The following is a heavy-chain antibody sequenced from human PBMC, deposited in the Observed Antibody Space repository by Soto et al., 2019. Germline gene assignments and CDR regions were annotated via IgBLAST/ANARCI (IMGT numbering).Heavy chain of an antibody. Sequence: QVQLQESGPGLVKPSQTLSLTCTVSGGSISSGGYYWSWIRQHPGKGLEWIGYIYYSGSTYYNPSLKRRLTISVATSKHQFSLKLSSVTAADTAVYYCARGADCISTSRPYYAMDVWGQGTTVTVSS. CDR1: GGSISSGGYY. J-gene: IGHJ6*02. CDR3: ARGADCISTSRPYYAMDV. V-gene: IGHV4-31*03. CDR2: IYYSGST. D-gene: IGHD2-2*01.